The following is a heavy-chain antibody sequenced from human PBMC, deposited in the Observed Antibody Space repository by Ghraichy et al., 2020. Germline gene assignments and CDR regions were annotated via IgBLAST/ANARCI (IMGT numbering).Heavy chain of an antibody. D-gene: IGHD3/OR15-3a*01. CDR3: ATDGTGYYSFDY. Sequence: ASVKVSCKVSGYTLTELSMHWVRQAPGKGLEWMGGFDPEDGETIYAQKFQGRVTMTEDTSTDTAYMELSSLRSEDTAVYYCATDGTGYYSFDYWGQGTLVTVSS. CDR1: GYTLTELS. V-gene: IGHV1-24*01. CDR2: FDPEDGET. J-gene: IGHJ4*02.